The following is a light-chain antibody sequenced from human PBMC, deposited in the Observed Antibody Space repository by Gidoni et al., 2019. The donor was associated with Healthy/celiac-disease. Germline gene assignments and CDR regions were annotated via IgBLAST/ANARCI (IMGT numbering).Light chain of an antibody. CDR2: AAS. CDR1: QGISNY. Sequence: DIQMTPSPSSLSASVGDRVTITCRASQGISNYLAWYQQKPGKVPKLLLYAASTLQSGVPSQFSGSGSGTDFTLTISSLQPEDVATYYCQKYNSAPPFTFGPGTKVDIK. V-gene: IGKV1-27*01. CDR3: QKYNSAPPFT. J-gene: IGKJ3*01.